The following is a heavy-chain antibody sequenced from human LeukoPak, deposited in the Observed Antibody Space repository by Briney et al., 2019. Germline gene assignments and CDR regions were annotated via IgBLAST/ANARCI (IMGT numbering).Heavy chain of an antibody. D-gene: IGHD1-20*01. V-gene: IGHV3-66*02. CDR2: FYTGGXX. CDR1: GFTVSSNY. J-gene: IGHJ4*02. Sequence: GGSLRLSCAASGFTVSSNYMTWVRQAPGKGLEXVSVFYTGGXXXXAXXXXXRXXXSRXXSKNTLYLQMNSLRAEDTAVYYCAKDTWNLRGAFDYWGQGTLVTVSS. CDR3: AKDTWNLRGAFDY.